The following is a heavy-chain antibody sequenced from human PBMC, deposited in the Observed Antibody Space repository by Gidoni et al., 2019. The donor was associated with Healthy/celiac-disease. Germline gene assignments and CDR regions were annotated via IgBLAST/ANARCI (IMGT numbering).Heavy chain of an antibody. D-gene: IGHD3-10*02. CDR1: GFTFSSYA. J-gene: IGHJ5*02. CDR3: ARDRITMSTRWFDP. CDR2: ISYDGSNK. Sequence: QVQLVESGGGVVQPGRSLRLSCAASGFTFSSYAMHWVRQATGKGLEWVAVISYDGSNKYYADSVKGRFTISRDNSKNTLYLQMNSLRAEDTAVYYCARDRITMSTRWFDPWGQGTLVTVSS. V-gene: IGHV3-30*04.